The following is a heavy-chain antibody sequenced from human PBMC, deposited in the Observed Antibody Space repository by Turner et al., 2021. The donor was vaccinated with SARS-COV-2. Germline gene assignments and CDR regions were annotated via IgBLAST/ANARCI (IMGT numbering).Heavy chain of an antibody. Sequence: LLLPESGPGLVKPSDTLFLSCTLSGGSTTSISYYWGWILQPPGKGLEWIGCIYYSGSTYYNPALKSRVTISVDTSKNQFSLKLNSVTAADTAVYYCARYWSGYSTDDAFDIWGQGTMVTISS. CDR3: ARYWSGYSTDDAFDI. J-gene: IGHJ3*02. D-gene: IGHD3-3*01. CDR1: GGSTTSISYY. CDR2: IYYSGST. V-gene: IGHV4-39*01.